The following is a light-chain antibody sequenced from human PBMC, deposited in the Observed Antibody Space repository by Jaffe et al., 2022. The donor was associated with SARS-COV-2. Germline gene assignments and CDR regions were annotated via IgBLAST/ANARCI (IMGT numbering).Light chain of an antibody. CDR2: AAS. J-gene: IGKJ4*01. V-gene: IGKV1-39*01. CDR3: QQTYSSPQT. CDR1: QSISTY. Sequence: DIQMTQSPSSLSASVGDRVTITCRASQSISTYLNWYQQKPGKAPNLLIYAASNWQSGVSSRFSGSGSGTDFALTISSLQPEDFATYYCQQTYSSPQTFGGGTKVEIK.